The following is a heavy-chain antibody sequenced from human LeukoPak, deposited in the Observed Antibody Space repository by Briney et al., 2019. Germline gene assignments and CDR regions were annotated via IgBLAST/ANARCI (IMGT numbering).Heavy chain of an antibody. V-gene: IGHV3-15*01. CDR2: IKNKTDGGTT. J-gene: IGHJ4*02. Sequence: GGSLRLSCAASGFAFSNAWMNWVRQVPGKGLEWVGRIKNKTDGGTTDYAAPVKGRFAISRDDSKSILYLQMNSLKTEDTAVYYCTARSSVNNFFDYWGQGMMVTVSS. D-gene: IGHD3-10*01. CDR1: GFAFSNAW. CDR3: TARSSVNNFFDY.